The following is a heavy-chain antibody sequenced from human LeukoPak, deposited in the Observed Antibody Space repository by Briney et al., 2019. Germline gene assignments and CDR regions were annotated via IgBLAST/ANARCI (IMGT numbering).Heavy chain of an antibody. CDR3: ARGRVVRGVITIGFDY. CDR1: GGSISSGGYY. J-gene: IGHJ4*02. Sequence: PSQTLSLTCTVSGGSISSGGYYWSWIRQHPGKGLEWIGYIYYSGSTYYNPSLKSRVTISVDTSKNQFSLKLSSVTAADTAVYYCARGRVVRGVITIGFDYWGQGTLVTVSS. D-gene: IGHD3-10*01. V-gene: IGHV4-31*03. CDR2: IYYSGST.